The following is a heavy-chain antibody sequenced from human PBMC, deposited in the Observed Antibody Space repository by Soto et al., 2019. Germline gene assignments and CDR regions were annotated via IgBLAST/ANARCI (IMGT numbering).Heavy chain of an antibody. Sequence: QMQLVQSGPEVKKPGTSVKVSCKASGFTFTSSAVQWVRQARGQRLEWIGWIVVGSGNTNYAQKFQERVTITRDMSTSTAYMELSSLRSEDTAVYYCVAAWGHGGEYFDYWGQGTLVAVSS. J-gene: IGHJ4*02. D-gene: IGHD3-10*01. CDR2: IVVGSGNT. CDR3: VAAWGHGGEYFDY. V-gene: IGHV1-58*01. CDR1: GFTFTSSA.